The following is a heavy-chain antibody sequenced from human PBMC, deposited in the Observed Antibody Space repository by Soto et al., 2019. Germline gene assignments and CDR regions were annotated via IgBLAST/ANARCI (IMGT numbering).Heavy chain of an antibody. J-gene: IGHJ2*01. CDR3: VRGPHILTGYTHWYFDL. CDR2: TDSDGTFT. Sequence: GGSLRLSCVASGFTFSTYWMHWVRQTPGEGLVWVSHTDSDGTFTTYADSVKGRFTISRDNAKSTLYLQMNSLRAEDTGVYYCVRGPHILTGYTHWYFDLWGRGTLVTVSS. V-gene: IGHV3-74*01. CDR1: GFTFSTYW. D-gene: IGHD3-9*01.